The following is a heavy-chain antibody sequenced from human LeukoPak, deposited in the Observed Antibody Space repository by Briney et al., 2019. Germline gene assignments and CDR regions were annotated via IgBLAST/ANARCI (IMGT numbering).Heavy chain of an antibody. CDR1: GYSFAGYY. D-gene: IGHD2-2*01. CDR2: ISAYNGNT. CDR3: ARSDTVVVPAAGSYYYYYMDV. Sequence: GASVKVSCKASGYSFAGYYMHWVRQAPGQGLEWMGWISAYNGNTNYAQKLQGRVTMTTDTSTSTAYMELRSLRSDDTAVYYCARSDTVVVPAAGSYYYYYMDVWGKGTTVTVSS. V-gene: IGHV1-18*04. J-gene: IGHJ6*03.